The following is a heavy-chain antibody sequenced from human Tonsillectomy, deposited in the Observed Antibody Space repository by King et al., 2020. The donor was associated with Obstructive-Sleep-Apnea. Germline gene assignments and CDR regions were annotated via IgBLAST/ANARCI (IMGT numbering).Heavy chain of an antibody. D-gene: IGHD2-21*02. J-gene: IGHJ4*02. CDR2: LSSSGRST. CDR3: AKEVTVYFDY. Sequence: VPLVESGGDLVQPGGSPRLSCAASGFTFRNSAMSWVRQAPGKGLDGFSTLSSSGRSTYYADSVKGRFTISRDNSKNTLYLQMNSLRAEDTAVYFCAKEVTVYFDYWGQGTLVTVSS. CDR1: GFTFRNSA. V-gene: IGHV3-23*04.